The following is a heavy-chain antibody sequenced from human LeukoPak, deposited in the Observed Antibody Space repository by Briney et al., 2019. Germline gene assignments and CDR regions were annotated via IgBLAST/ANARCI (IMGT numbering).Heavy chain of an antibody. CDR3: VRDETLWTLDW. J-gene: IGHJ4*02. Sequence: PGGSLRLSCTASGFTFSGHWIHWVRQPPGMGLVWVSRINERGTDSMYAESVKGQFTISRDNAKNTVYLQMNSLRAEDTAVYYCVRDETLWTLDWWGQGTLVSVSS. D-gene: IGHD1-1*01. CDR1: GFTFSGHW. V-gene: IGHV3-74*03. CDR2: INERGTDS.